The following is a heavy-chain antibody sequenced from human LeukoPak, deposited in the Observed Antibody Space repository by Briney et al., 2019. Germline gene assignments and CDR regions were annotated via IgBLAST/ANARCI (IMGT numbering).Heavy chain of an antibody. D-gene: IGHD3-9*01. Sequence: SETLSLTCTVTGGSISGSSYYWGWIRQPPGKGLEWIGSIYYSGSTYYKPSLKSRVTISLDTSKNHFYLKLSSVTAADTAVYYCARGSYDILTGYSTLGEYWGQGTLVTVSS. V-gene: IGHV4-39*02. J-gene: IGHJ4*02. CDR1: GGSISGSSYY. CDR2: IYYSGST. CDR3: ARGSYDILTGYSTLGEY.